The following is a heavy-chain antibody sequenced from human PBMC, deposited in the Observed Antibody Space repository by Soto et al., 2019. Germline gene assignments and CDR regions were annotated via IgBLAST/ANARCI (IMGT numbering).Heavy chain of an antibody. CDR2: ISYDGSNT. V-gene: IGHV3-30*18. D-gene: IGHD1-26*01. Sequence: QVQLVESGGGVVQPGRSLRLSCVASGFTFSSYGMHWVRQAPGKGLEWVAIISYDGSNTYYADSVKGRFTISRDNSKNSLYLQMNSLRAEDTSVYYCAKEGGLSGSYYISSSDYFDYWGQGTLVTFSS. CDR3: AKEGGLSGSYYISSSDYFDY. CDR1: GFTFSSYG. J-gene: IGHJ4*02.